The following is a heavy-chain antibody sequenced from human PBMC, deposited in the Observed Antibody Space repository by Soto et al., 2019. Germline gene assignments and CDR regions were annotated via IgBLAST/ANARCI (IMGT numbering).Heavy chain of an antibody. D-gene: IGHD1-7*01. J-gene: IGHJ4*02. CDR2: SSATGTGT. CDR3: AKDRRAGGNYGFYSDF. V-gene: IGHV3-23*01. Sequence: EVQLLESGGGLVQPGGSLRLSCAASGFTFSSYGMTWVRQAPGKGLEWVSFSSATGTGTYYADSVKGRFTISRDNAKNTVYLQMTSLRADYTAVYFCAKDRRAGGNYGFYSDFWGQGALVIVSS. CDR1: GFTFSSYG.